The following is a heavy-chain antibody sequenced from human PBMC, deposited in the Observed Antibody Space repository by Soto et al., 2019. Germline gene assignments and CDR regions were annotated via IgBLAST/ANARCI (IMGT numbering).Heavy chain of an antibody. CDR2: VKQDGSGK. CDR3: ATAGVGITAGDFDY. J-gene: IGHJ4*02. D-gene: IGHD1-26*01. CDR1: GITFSNYW. Sequence: EVQLVESGGGLVQPGGPLRLSCAASGITFSNYWMTWVRQAPGKGLEWVANVKQDGSGKYYVDSVTGRFTISRDNAKNSLYLQMNSLRAEDTALYYCATAGVGITAGDFDYWGQGTLVTVSS. V-gene: IGHV3-7*01.